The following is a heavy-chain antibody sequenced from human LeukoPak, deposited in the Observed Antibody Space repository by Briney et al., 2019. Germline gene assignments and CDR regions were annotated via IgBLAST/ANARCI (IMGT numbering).Heavy chain of an antibody. D-gene: IGHD2-2*01. V-gene: IGHV3-7*05. CDR1: GFALSRHL. CDR2: IKQDGTET. CDR3: TRVIVEVPGVSDYCDY. J-gene: IGHJ4*02. Sequence: PGGSLRLSCAASGFALSRHLMYWVRQAPGKGLEWVANIKQDGTETFYVDSVKGRFTISRDNAKNSLYLQMNSLRAEDTAVYYCTRVIVEVPGVSDYCDYWGQGTLVTVSS.